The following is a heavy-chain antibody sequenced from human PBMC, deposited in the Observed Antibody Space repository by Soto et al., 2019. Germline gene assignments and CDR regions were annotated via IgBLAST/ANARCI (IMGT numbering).Heavy chain of an antibody. V-gene: IGHV3-30*18. CDR3: AKVPPLDIPARHDAFDI. Sequence: QVQLVESGGGVVQPGRSLRLSCAASGFTFSSYGMHWVRQAPGKGLEWVAVISYDGSNKYYADSVKGRFTISRDNSKNTLYLQMTSLRAEDTAVYYCAKVPPLDIPARHDAFDIWGQGTMVTVSS. CDR2: ISYDGSNK. CDR1: GFTFSSYG. J-gene: IGHJ3*02. D-gene: IGHD6-6*01.